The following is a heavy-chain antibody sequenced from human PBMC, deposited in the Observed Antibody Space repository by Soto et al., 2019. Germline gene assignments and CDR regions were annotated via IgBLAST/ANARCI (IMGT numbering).Heavy chain of an antibody. CDR1: GYTFTSYD. CDR2: MNPNSGNT. J-gene: IGHJ3*02. Sequence: ASVKVSCKASGYTFTSYDINWVRQATGQGLEWMGWMNPNSGNTGYAQKFQGRVTMTRNTSISTAYMELRSLRSDDTAVYYCARDTVLGYCSGGSCYDDAFDIWGQGTMVTVSS. D-gene: IGHD2-15*01. V-gene: IGHV1-8*01. CDR3: ARDTVLGYCSGGSCYDDAFDI.